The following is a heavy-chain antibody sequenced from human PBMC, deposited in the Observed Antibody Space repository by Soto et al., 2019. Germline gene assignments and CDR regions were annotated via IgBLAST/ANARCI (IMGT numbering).Heavy chain of an antibody. CDR1: GGSISSYY. D-gene: IGHD3-3*01. CDR3: ARDSPNYDFWSGYGPLHYYGMDV. CDR2: IYYSGST. J-gene: IGHJ6*02. Sequence: SETLSLTCTVSGGSISSYYWSWIRQPPGKGLEWIGYIYYSGSTNYNPSLKSRVTISVDTSKNRFSLKLSSVTAADTAVYYCARDSPNYDFWSGYGPLHYYGMDVWGQGTTVTVSS. V-gene: IGHV4-59*01.